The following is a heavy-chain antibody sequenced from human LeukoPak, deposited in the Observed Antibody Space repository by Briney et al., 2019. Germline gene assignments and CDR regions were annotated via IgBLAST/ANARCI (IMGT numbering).Heavy chain of an antibody. J-gene: IGHJ5*02. CDR2: ISSSSSTI. V-gene: IGHV3-48*02. CDR3: ARGWVAAAGTTGGDP. CDR1: GFTFSSYS. Sequence: GGSLRLSCAASGFTFSSYSMNWVRQAPGKGLEWVSYISSSSSTIYYADSVKGRFTISRDNAKNSLYLQMNSLRDEDTAVYYCARGWVAAAGTTGGDPWGQGTLVTVSS. D-gene: IGHD6-13*01.